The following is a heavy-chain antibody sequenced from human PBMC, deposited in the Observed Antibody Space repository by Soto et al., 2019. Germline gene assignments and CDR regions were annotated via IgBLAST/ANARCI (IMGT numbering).Heavy chain of an antibody. CDR2: INPSGGSR. CDR1: GYTFNSYY. J-gene: IGHJ6*04. D-gene: IGHD1-1*01. V-gene: IGHV1-46*02. Sequence: GASVKVSCKASGYTFNSYYMHWVRQAPGQGVEWMGIINPSGGSRSYAQKFQGRVTMTSDTSTSTAYIELSSLRSEDTAVYYCARDLNSNSDYCYGRAVWGKGTTVTVSS. CDR3: ARDLNSNSDYCYGRAV.